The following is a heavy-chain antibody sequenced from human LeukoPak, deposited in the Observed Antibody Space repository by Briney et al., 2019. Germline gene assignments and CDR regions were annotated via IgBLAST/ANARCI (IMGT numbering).Heavy chain of an antibody. D-gene: IGHD2-15*01. V-gene: IGHV4-59*01. CDR3: ARVQDDWFDP. J-gene: IGHJ5*02. CDR2: IYYSGST. CDR1: GGSISSYY. Sequence: SGPGLVKPSETLSLTCTVSGGSISSYYWSWIRQPPGKGLEWIGYIYYSGSTNYNPSLKSRVTISVDTSKNQFSLKLSSVTAADTAVYYCARVQDDWFDPWGQGTLVTVSS.